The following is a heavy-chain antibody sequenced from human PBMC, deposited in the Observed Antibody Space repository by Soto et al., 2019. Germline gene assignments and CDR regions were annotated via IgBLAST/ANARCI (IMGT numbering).Heavy chain of an antibody. CDR2: IYPGDSDI. CDR3: ARHYYYDSKGRNDLVIAFDV. J-gene: IGHJ3*01. CDR1: GYSFTSYW. Sequence: GESLKISCKGSGYSFTSYWIAWVRQVPGKGLELMGVIYPGDSDIRYSPSFQGQVTISADKSISTAYLQWSSLKASDSAMYFCARHYYYDSKGRNDLVIAFDVRGQGTMVTVSS. V-gene: IGHV5-51*01. D-gene: IGHD3-22*01.